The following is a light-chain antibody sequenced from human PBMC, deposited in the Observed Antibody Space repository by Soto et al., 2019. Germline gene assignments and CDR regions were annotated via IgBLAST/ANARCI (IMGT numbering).Light chain of an antibody. CDR1: SSDVGGYNY. CDR2: DVS. Sequence: QSALTQPASVSGSPGQSITISCTGTSSDVGGYNYVSWYQQHPGKAPKLMIYDVSNRPSGVSNRFSGSKSGNTASLPISGLQPEDEAAYYCSSYTSSSTPVVFGGGTKLTVL. CDR3: SSYTSSSTPVV. V-gene: IGLV2-14*01. J-gene: IGLJ2*01.